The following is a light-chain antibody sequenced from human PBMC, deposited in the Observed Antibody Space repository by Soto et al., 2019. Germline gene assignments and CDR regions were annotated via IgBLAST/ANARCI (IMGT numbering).Light chain of an antibody. V-gene: IGKV3-15*01. J-gene: IGKJ1*01. Sequence: EIVMTQSPASLSVSPGERVTLSCMAIQSVRSELAWYQQKSGQPPRLLIYGASTRATGVPTRFSGSRSGAEFTLTINSLQSEDFAVYYCQQYNNWPPTFGQGTKVDIK. CDR1: QSVRSE. CDR3: QQYNNWPPT. CDR2: GAS.